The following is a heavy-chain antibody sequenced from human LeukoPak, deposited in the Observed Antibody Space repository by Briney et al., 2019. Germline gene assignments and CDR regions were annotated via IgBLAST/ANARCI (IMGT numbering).Heavy chain of an antibody. D-gene: IGHD6-19*01. CDR3: ARESEQWPYYYYGMDV. V-gene: IGHV4-61*02. J-gene: IGHJ6*02. Sequence: SETLSLTCTVSGGSISSGSYYWSWIRQPAGKGLEWIVRIYTSGSTNYNPSRKSRITISVKTTKNQFSLKLSSVTAADTAVYYCARESEQWPYYYYGMDVWGQGTTVTVSS. CDR2: IYTSGST. CDR1: GGSISSGSYY.